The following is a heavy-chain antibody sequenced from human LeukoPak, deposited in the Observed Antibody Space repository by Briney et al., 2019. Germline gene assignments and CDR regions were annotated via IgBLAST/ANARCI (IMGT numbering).Heavy chain of an antibody. J-gene: IGHJ4*02. CDR3: ARAAGKGYYDSSGYPY. CDR1: GYTFTSYD. V-gene: IGHV1-8*01. Sequence: ASVKVSCKASGYTFTSYDINWVRQATGQGLEWMGWMNPNSGNTGYAQKFQGRVTMTRNTSISTAYMELSSLRSEDTAVYYCARAAGKGYYDSSGYPYWGQGTLVTVSS. CDR2: MNPNSGNT. D-gene: IGHD3-22*01.